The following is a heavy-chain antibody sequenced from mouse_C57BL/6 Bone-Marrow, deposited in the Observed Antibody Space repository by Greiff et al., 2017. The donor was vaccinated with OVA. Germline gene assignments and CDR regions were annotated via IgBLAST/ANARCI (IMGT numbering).Heavy chain of an antibody. CDR3: ARGGLGLRGFDY. J-gene: IGHJ2*01. CDR1: GYTFTSYG. CDR2: IYPRSGNT. V-gene: IGHV1-81*01. Sequence: QVQLQQSGAELARPGASVKLSCKASGYTFTSYGISWVKQSTGQGLEWIGEIYPRSGNTYYNEKFKGKSTLTADKSSSTAYMELRSLTSEDSAVYCCARGGLGLRGFDYWGQGTTLTVSS. D-gene: IGHD2-2*01.